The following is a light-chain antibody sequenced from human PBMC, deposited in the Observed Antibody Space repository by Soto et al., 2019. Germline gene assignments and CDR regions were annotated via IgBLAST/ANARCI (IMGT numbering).Light chain of an antibody. CDR3: QQYISVSLLT. Sequence: IQMTQSPSTLSASVGERVTITCRASQSISNWLAWYQQKPGKAPKLLIYRASTLESGVPSRFSGSGSGTEFTLTNSSLXPDDFSTYYCQQYISVSLLTFVGGTKVDIK. V-gene: IGKV1-5*03. J-gene: IGKJ4*01. CDR1: QSISNW. CDR2: RAS.